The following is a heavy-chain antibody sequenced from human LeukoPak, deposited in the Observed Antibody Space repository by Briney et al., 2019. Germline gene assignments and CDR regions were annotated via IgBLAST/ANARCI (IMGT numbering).Heavy chain of an antibody. J-gene: IGHJ3*02. CDR1: GGSISSYY. CDR2: IFYSGST. D-gene: IGHD3-16*01. V-gene: IGHV4-59*01. CDR3: ARGLLGVDI. Sequence: SETLSLACTVSGGSISSYYWSWIRQPPGKGLECIGYIFYSGSTNYNPSLKSRVTISVDTSKNQFSLKLSSVTAADTAVYYCARGLLGVDIWGQGTMVTVSS.